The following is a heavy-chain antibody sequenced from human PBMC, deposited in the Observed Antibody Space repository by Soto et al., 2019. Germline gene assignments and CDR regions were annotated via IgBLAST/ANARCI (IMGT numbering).Heavy chain of an antibody. Sequence: EVQLVESGGGLVEPGGSLRLSCAASGGTFGAYSMNWVRQAPGKGPEWISYISYSTTTIFYAESVQGRFTVSRDNANNSLLLHMNSLRVEDTALYYCARMGGRHAFDIWGQGTMGTVSS. CDR1: GGTFGAYS. V-gene: IGHV3-48*01. CDR3: ARMGGRHAFDI. J-gene: IGHJ3*02. D-gene: IGHD1-26*01. CDR2: ISYSTTTI.